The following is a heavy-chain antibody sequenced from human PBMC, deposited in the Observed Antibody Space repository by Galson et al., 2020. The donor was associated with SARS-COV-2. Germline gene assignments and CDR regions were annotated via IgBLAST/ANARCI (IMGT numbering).Heavy chain of an antibody. CDR1: GFTFTRYV. CDR3: AKDQGNDYGDQIDY. J-gene: IGHJ4*02. CDR2: ISSSGVRT. V-gene: IGHV3-23*01. Sequence: GGSLRLSCAASGFTFTRYVMTWVRQAPGKGLEWVSGISSSGVRTYYADSVRGRFTISRDYSKNTLYLQMNSLRAEDTAIYYCAKDQGNDYGDQIDYWGQGTLVTVSS. D-gene: IGHD4-17*01.